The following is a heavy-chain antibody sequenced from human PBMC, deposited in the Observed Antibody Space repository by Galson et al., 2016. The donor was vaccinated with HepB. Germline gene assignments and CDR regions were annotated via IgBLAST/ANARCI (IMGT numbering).Heavy chain of an antibody. CDR1: GFTFNTYG. CDR3: ARDYVPGA. V-gene: IGHV3-48*04. Sequence: SLRLSCADSGFTFNTYGMNWVRQAPGKGLEWVSYISSASSIKYYADSVKGRFTISRDNARHSLYLEMNSLRGEDTVMYYCARDYVPGAWGQGVLVTVSS. CDR2: ISSASSIK. D-gene: IGHD3-10*01. J-gene: IGHJ5*02.